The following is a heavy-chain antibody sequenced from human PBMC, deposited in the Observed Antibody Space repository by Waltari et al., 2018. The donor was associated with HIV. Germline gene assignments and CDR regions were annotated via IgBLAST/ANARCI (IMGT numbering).Heavy chain of an antibody. V-gene: IGHV4-59*01. J-gene: IGHJ4*02. CDR2: IYYSGST. Sequence: QVQLQELGPGLVKPAETLSLTGTASGDSINTYYWSWIRQPPGKGLEWIEHIYYSGSTMYNPSLTSRVRTSVDTAKKQIPLKVKSVTTADTAMYYCARDADGLDYWGQGTLVTVSS. CDR3: ARDADGLDY. CDR1: GDSINTYY.